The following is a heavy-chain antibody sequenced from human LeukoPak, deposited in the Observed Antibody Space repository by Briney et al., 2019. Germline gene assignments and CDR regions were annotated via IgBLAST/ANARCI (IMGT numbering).Heavy chain of an antibody. J-gene: IGHJ4*01. V-gene: IGHV3-23*01. D-gene: IGHD6-13*01. CDR1: GFTFSSYA. CDR3: AKGVQNIAASGPGGY. CDR2: ITGSGGST. Sequence: GGSLRLSCAASGFTFSSYAMNWVRQAPGKGLEWVSAITGSGGSTYYADSVKGRFTISRDNSKNTLYMHMNSLGAEDTALYYCAKGVQNIAASGPGGYWGHGTLVTVSS.